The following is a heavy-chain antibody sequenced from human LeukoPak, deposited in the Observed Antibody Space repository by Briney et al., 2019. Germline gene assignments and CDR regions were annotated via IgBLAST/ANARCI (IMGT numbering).Heavy chain of an antibody. Sequence: ASVKVSCKASGYTFTSYYMHWVRQAPGQGLEWMGIINPSGGSTSYAQKFQGRVTMTRDVSTSTVYMELSSLRSEDTAVYYCARSYYDSSGYYYLFGYWGQGTLVTVSS. V-gene: IGHV1-46*01. J-gene: IGHJ4*02. CDR1: GYTFTSYY. D-gene: IGHD3-22*01. CDR2: INPSGGST. CDR3: ARSYYDSSGYYYLFGY.